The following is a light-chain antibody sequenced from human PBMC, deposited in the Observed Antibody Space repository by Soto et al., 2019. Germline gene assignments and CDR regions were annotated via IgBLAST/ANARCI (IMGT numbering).Light chain of an antibody. J-gene: IGLJ1*01. V-gene: IGLV2-14*01. CDR1: SADVGGFNY. Sequence: QSVLTQPASVSGSPGQSITISCTGTSADVGGFNYVSWYQQHPGKAPKLMIYEVNTRSSGVSSRFSGSKSGNTASLTISGLEAEDEADYYCSSYTSSSTYVFGTGTKVTVL. CDR3: SSYTSSSTYV. CDR2: EVN.